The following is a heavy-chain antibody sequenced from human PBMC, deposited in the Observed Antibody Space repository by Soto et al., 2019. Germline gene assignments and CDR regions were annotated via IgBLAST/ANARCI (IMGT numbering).Heavy chain of an antibody. J-gene: IGHJ4*02. CDR3: ARLAYCGADCYWGGRPFEY. V-gene: IGHV4-39*01. CDR2: IYYSGTT. D-gene: IGHD2-21*02. CDR1: GDSIGRSSYF. Sequence: QLQLQESGPGLVKPSETLSLTCTVSGDSIGRSSYFWGWIRQPPGKGLEWIGTIYYSGTTYYNPSLNRRFTISVDTSKNQFSLKLNSVTAADTAVFYCARLAYCGADCYWGGRPFEYWGQGTLVTVSS.